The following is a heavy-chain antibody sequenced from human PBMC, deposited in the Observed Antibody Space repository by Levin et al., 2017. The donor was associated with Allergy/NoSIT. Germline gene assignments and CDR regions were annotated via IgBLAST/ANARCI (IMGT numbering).Heavy chain of an antibody. CDR2: IYYSGST. D-gene: IGHD3-3*01. J-gene: IGHJ5*02. Sequence: SSETLSLTCTVSGGSVSSGSYYWSWIRQPPGKGLEWIGYIYYSGSTNYNPSLKSRVTISVDTSKNQFSLKLSSVTAADTAVYYCARGYDSRGWFDPWGQGTLVTVSS. CDR3: ARGYDSRGWFDP. CDR1: GGSVSSGSYY. V-gene: IGHV4-61*01.